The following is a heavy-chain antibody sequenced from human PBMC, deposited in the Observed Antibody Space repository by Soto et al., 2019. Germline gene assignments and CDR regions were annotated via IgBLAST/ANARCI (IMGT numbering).Heavy chain of an antibody. V-gene: IGHV1-69*13. CDR1: GGTFRNYG. D-gene: IGHD3-22*01. CDR2: IIPVFGTT. CDR3: ATNYYDSSGYLFDY. Sequence: SVKVSCKASGGTFRNYGIGWVRQAPGQGLEWMGGIIPVFGTTNYAQKFQGRVTITADESTSTAYMELSSLRSEDTAVYYCATNYYDSSGYLFDYWGQGTLVTVSS. J-gene: IGHJ4*02.